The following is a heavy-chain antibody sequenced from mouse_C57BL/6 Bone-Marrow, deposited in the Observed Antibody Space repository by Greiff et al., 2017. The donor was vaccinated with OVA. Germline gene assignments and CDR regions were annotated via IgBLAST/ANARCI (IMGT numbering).Heavy chain of an antibody. CDR1: GYTFTSYW. J-gene: IGHJ1*03. CDR3: APQGPTVVATRDWYFDV. CDR2: IDPSDSYT. D-gene: IGHD1-1*01. Sequence: QVQLQQPGAELVKPGASVKLSCKASGYTFTSYWMQWVKQRPGQGLEWIGEIDPSDSYTNYNQKFKGKATLTVDTSSSTAYMQLSSLTSEDSAVYYCAPQGPTVVATRDWYFDVWGTGTTVTVSS. V-gene: IGHV1-50*01.